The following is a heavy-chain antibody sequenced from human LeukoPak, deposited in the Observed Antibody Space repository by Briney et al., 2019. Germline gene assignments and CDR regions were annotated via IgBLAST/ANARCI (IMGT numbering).Heavy chain of an antibody. J-gene: IGHJ4*02. D-gene: IGHD6-13*01. CDR1: GFTFSSYA. CDR3: ARDKHPYIAAAGPLDY. CDR2: ISYDGSNK. V-gene: IGHV3-30-3*01. Sequence: PGRSLRLSCAASGFTFSSYAMHWVRQAPGKGLEWVAVISYDGSNKYCADSVKGRFTISRDNSKNTLYLQMNSLRAEDTAVYYCARDKHPYIAAAGPLDYWGQGTLVTVSS.